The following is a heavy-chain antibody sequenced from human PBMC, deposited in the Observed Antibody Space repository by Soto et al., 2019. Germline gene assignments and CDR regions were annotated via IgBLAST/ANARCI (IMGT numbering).Heavy chain of an antibody. CDR1: GGTFSSYA. Sequence: VQLVQSGAEVKKPGSSVKVSCKASGGTFSSYAISWVRQAPGQGLEWVGHIRSKPYSYATAYAASVKGRFTISRDNSKDTAYLQMNSLKTEDTAVYYCTRQEHSYGIDYWGQGTLVTVSS. CDR3: TRQEHSYGIDY. D-gene: IGHD5-18*01. CDR2: IRSKPYSYAT. J-gene: IGHJ4*02. V-gene: IGHV3-73*01.